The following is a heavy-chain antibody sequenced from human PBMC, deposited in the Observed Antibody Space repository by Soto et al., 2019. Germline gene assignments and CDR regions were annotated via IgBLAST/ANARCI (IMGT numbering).Heavy chain of an antibody. J-gene: IGHJ6*02. CDR3: ARDRVRGALPQYGMDV. CDR2: IRGVDNNK. V-gene: IGHV3-48*03. CDR1: GFTFSTYA. D-gene: IGHD3-10*01. Sequence: ELHLLESGGGLVQPGGSLRVSCAASGFTFSTYAMSWVRQAPGKGLEWVSSIRGVDNNKYYAASVKGRFTISRDNAKNSLFLHLSGLTADDTAVYYCARDRVRGALPQYGMDVWGQGTTVTVSS.